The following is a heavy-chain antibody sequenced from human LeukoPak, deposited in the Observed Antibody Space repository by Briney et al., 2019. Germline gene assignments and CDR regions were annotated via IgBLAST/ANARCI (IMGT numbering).Heavy chain of an antibody. CDR3: ARGGPFKYGGKKGPVSRPIDF. CDR1: GFTFSSYG. CDR2: ISRDGKKK. Sequence: GGSLRLSCAASGFTFSSYGMHWVRQAPGKGLEWVAVISRDGKKKTYTDSVKGRFTISRDNSKNTMYLQMDSLRGEDTAVYYCARGGPFKYGGKKGPVSRPIDFWGQGTLVTVSS. D-gene: IGHD4-23*01. V-gene: IGHV3-30*19. J-gene: IGHJ4*02.